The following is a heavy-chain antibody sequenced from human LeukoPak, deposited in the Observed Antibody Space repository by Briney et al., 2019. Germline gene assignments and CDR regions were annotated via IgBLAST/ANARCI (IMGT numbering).Heavy chain of an antibody. V-gene: IGHV3-23*01. CDR3: AKGRLRSFPYYFDY. CDR2: ISGSGGST. Sequence: GGSLRLSCAAPGFTFSSYAMSWVRQAPGKVLEWVSAISGSGGSTYYADSVKGRFTISRDNSKNTLYLQMNSLRAEDTAVYYCAKGRLRSFPYYFDYWGQGTLVTVSS. D-gene: IGHD4-17*01. J-gene: IGHJ4*02. CDR1: GFTFSSYA.